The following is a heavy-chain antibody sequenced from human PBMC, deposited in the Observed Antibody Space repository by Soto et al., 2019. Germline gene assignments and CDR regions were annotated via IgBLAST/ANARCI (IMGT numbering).Heavy chain of an antibody. J-gene: IGHJ4*02. V-gene: IGHV3-33*01. Sequence: QVQLVESGGGVVQPGRSLRLSCAASGFTFNTYGMHWVRQAPGRGLEWVAIIWYDGSNKYYADSVKGRFTISRDNSKNTLYLQMNSLRSEDTAVYYCARDYHSSGYPRYYFDYWGQGTLVTVSS. D-gene: IGHD3-22*01. CDR1: GFTFNTYG. CDR3: ARDYHSSGYPRYYFDY. CDR2: IWYDGSNK.